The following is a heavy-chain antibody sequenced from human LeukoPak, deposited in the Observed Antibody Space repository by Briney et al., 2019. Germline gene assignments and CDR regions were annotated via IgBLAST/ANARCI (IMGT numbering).Heavy chain of an antibody. Sequence: PGGSLRLSCAASGFTFSSYWMHWVRQAPGKGLVWVPRINSDGSSTSYADSVKGRFTISRDNAKNTLYLQMISLRAEDTAVYYCARVSVATYYYYGMDVWGQGTTVTVSS. CDR2: INSDGSST. V-gene: IGHV3-74*01. CDR3: ARVSVATYYYYGMDV. J-gene: IGHJ6*02. CDR1: GFTFSSYW. D-gene: IGHD2-15*01.